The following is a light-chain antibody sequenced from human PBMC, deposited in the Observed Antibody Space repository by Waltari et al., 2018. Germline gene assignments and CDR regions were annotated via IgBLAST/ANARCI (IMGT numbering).Light chain of an antibody. CDR3: QQFGSPPYT. CDR2: GTS. CDR1: QTVSNTF. J-gene: IGKJ2*01. V-gene: IGKV3-20*01. Sequence: EIVLTQSPGTLSLSPGERATLSCGASQTVSNTFLAWDQQNPGQAPRLLRSGTSKRTSGIPDSVSGSGSGTDFTLTITRLEPEDFGVYFCQQFGSPPYTFGQGTKVEIK.